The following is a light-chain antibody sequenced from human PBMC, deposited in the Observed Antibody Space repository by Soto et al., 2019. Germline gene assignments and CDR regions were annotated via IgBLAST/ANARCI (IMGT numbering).Light chain of an antibody. CDR1: QTVRNNY. Sequence: EVVVTQSPATLSLSPGERGTLSCRASQTVRNNYLAWYQQKPGQAPRLLIYDASSRATGIPDRFSGGGSGTDFTLTISRLEPEDFAVYYCQQFSSYPLTFGGGTKVDIK. CDR3: QQFSSYPLT. V-gene: IGKV3-20*01. CDR2: DAS. J-gene: IGKJ4*01.